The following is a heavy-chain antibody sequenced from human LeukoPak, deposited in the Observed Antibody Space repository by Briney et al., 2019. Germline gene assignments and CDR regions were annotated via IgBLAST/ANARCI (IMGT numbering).Heavy chain of an antibody. Sequence: GGSLRLSCAASGFTFRSYDMHWVRQATGRGLEWVSGIGTAGEIYYPGSVKGRFTISRENAKNSLYLQMNSLRAEDTAVYYCARDITIFGVVNNFDYWGQGTLVTVSS. D-gene: IGHD3-3*01. CDR1: GFTFRSYD. CDR3: ARDITIFGVVNNFDY. CDR2: IGTAGEI. V-gene: IGHV3-13*01. J-gene: IGHJ4*02.